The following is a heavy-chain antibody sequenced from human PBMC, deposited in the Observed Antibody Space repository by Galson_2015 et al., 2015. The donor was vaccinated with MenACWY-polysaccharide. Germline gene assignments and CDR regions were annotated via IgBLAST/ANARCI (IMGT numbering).Heavy chain of an antibody. Sequence: ETLSLTCTVSGGSISTSTHYWHWIRQPPGKGLEWVGNSHYSGITYYNPSLKVRVSISVDTSKNQFSLRLTSVTAADTALYFCARDWDSSTLLGNAFDVWGQGTMVTVSS. V-gene: IGHV4-39*02. CDR2: SHYSGIT. CDR3: ARDWDSSTLLGNAFDV. CDR1: GGSISTSTHY. J-gene: IGHJ3*01. D-gene: IGHD2-2*01.